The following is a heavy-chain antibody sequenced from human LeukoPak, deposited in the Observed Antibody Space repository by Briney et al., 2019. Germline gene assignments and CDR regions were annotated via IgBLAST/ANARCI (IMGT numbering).Heavy chain of an antibody. CDR3: ARDSYSSTWYPSYYFDY. J-gene: IGHJ4*02. CDR1: GGSISSGGYY. V-gene: IGHV4-31*03. D-gene: IGHD6-13*01. Sequence: ASQTLSLTCTVSGGSISSGGYYWSWIRQHPGKGLEWIGYIYYSGSIYYNPSLKSRVTISVDTSKNQFSLKLTSVTAADTAAYYCARDSYSSTWYPSYYFDYWGQGTLVTVSS. CDR2: IYYSGSI.